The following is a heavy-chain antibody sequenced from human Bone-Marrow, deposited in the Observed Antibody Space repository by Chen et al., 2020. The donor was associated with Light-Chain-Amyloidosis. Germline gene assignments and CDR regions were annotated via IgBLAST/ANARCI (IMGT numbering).Heavy chain of an antibody. CDR3: ARHLGHYGERGWFDP. CDR2: TNPGDSDT. CDR1: GYSFTTYW. V-gene: IGHV5-51*01. Sequence: EVQLVQSGAEVKKPGESLKISCKGSGYSFTTYWIGWVRQMPGKGLEWMGITNPGDSDTRYSPSFQGQVTISADKSISTAYLQWSSLKASDTAMYYCARHLGHYGERGWFDPWGQGTLVTVSS. J-gene: IGHJ5*02. D-gene: IGHD4-17*01.